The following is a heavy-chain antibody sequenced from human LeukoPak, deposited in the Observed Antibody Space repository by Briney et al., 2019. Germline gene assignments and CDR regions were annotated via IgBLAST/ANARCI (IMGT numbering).Heavy chain of an antibody. V-gene: IGHV1-18*01. J-gene: IGHJ5*02. D-gene: IGHD3-22*01. CDR2: ISAYNGNT. Sequence: ASVTVSCKASVYTFTSYGISWVRQAPGQGLEWMGWISAYNGNTNYAQKLQGRVTMTTDTSTSTAYMELRSLRSDDTAVYYCARELKSDYYDSSGYYDAWGQGTLVTVSS. CDR3: ARELKSDYYDSSGYYDA. CDR1: VYTFTSYG.